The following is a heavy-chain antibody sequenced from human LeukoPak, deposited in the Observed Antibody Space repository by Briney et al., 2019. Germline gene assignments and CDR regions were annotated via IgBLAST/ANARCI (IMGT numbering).Heavy chain of an antibody. CDR1: GGSLSGNF. D-gene: IGHD2-15*01. V-gene: IGHV4-34*01. CDR3: ARGYCSGGSCLSDY. Sequence: SETLSLTCAVYGGSLSGNFWSWIRQPPGKGLEWIGEISHSGSTNYSPSLKSRLTISVDTSKNQFSLRLSSVTAADTAVYYCARGYCSGGSCLSDYWGQGTLVTVSS. CDR2: ISHSGST. J-gene: IGHJ4*02.